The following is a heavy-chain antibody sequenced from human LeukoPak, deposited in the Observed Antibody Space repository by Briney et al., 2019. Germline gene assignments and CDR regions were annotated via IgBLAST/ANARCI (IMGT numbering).Heavy chain of an antibody. Sequence: TLSLTCTVSGGSISSGSYYWSWIRQPAGKGLEWIGRIYTSGSTNYNPSLKSRVTISVDTSKNQFSLKLSSVTAADTAVYYCAREIDFWSDPNWFDPWGQGTLVTVSS. CDR1: GGSISSGSYY. CDR3: AREIDFWSDPNWFDP. CDR2: IYTSGST. D-gene: IGHD3-3*01. V-gene: IGHV4-61*02. J-gene: IGHJ5*02.